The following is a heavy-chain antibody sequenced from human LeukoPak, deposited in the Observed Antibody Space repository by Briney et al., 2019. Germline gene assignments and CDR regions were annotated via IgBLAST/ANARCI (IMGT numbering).Heavy chain of an antibody. J-gene: IGHJ6*03. CDR2: ISAYSGNT. CDR1: GYTFTSYG. D-gene: IGHD3-3*01. CDR3: ARDPATIFGAPYYYYYMDV. Sequence: ASVKLSCKASGYTFTSYGISWVRQAPGQGLEWMGWISAYSGNTNYAQKLQGRVTMPTDTSTSTAYMELRSLRSDDTAVYYCARDPATIFGAPYYYYYMDVWGKATTVTVSS. V-gene: IGHV1-18*01.